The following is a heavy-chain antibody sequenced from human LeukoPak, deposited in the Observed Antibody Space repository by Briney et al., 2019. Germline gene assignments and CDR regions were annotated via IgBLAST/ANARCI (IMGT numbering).Heavy chain of an antibody. J-gene: IGHJ4*02. CDR1: GFTFTSSA. Sequence: VTSVKVSCRASGFTFTSSAVQWVRQARGQRLEWIGWIVVGSGNTNYAQKFQERVTITRDMSTSTAYMELSSLRSEDTAVYYCAAGPTVVPAALPYWGQGTLVTVSS. CDR2: IVVGSGNT. D-gene: IGHD2-2*01. V-gene: IGHV1-58*01. CDR3: AAGPTVVPAALPY.